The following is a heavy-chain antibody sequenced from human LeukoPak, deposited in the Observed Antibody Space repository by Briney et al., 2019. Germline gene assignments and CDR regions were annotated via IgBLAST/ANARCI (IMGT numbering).Heavy chain of an antibody. CDR3: ARAWLRFNYYYMDV. V-gene: IGHV4-59*01. Sequence: SETLSLTCTVSGVSISSYYWSWIRQPPGKGLEWVGYIYYSGSTNYKPSLKSRVTISVDTSKNQFSLKLSSVTAADTAVYYCARAWLRFNYYYMDVWGKGTTVTISS. J-gene: IGHJ6*03. CDR2: IYYSGST. D-gene: IGHD5-12*01. CDR1: GVSISSYY.